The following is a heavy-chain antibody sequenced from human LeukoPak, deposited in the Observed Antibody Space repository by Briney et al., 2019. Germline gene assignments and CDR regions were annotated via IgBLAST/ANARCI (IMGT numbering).Heavy chain of an antibody. CDR1: GYTFTDYY. V-gene: IGHV1-2*02. Sequence: GASVKVSCKASGYTFTDYYMHWVRQAPGQGLEWMGWINPSSGGAKYAQNFQGRVIMTTDTSVSTAYMELSSLRSDDTAVYYCARSSPPTYYHFYYYMDVWGKGSTVTVSS. CDR2: INPSSGGA. CDR3: ARSSPPTYYHFYYYMDV. J-gene: IGHJ6*03. D-gene: IGHD6-13*01.